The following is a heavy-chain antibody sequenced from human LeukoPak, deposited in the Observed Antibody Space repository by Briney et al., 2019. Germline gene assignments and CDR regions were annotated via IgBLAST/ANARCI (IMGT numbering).Heavy chain of an antibody. CDR1: GFTFSSYA. CDR2: IGTAGDT. Sequence: GGSLRLSCAASGFTFSSYAMSWVRQATGKGLEWVSAIGTAGDTYYPGSVKGRFTISRENAKNSLYLQMNSLRAGDTAVYYCARKAAAGTRGYYGMDVWGQGTTVTVSS. CDR3: ARKAAAGTRGYYGMDV. V-gene: IGHV3-13*01. D-gene: IGHD6-13*01. J-gene: IGHJ6*02.